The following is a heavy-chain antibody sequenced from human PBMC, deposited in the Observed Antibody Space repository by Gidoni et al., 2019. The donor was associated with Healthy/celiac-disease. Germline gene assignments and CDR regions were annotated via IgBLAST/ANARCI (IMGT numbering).Heavy chain of an antibody. D-gene: IGHD6-6*01. CDR1: GGTFSSYA. CDR3: ARYVGVVGIAARTEGWFDP. CDR2: IIPIFGTA. Sequence: QGQLVQSGAEGKKPGSSVKVSCKASGGTFSSYAISWVRQAPGQGLEWMGGIIPIFGTANYAQKFQGRVTITADESTSTAYMELSSLRAEDTAVYYCARYVGVVGIAARTEGWFDPWGQGTLVTVSS. V-gene: IGHV1-69*01. J-gene: IGHJ5*02.